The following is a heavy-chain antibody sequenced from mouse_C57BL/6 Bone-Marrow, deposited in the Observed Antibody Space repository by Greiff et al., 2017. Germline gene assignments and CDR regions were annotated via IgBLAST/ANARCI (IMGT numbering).Heavy chain of an antibody. V-gene: IGHV14-2*01. CDR2: IDPEDGET. CDR1: GFNIKDYY. D-gene: IGHD1-1*01. CDR3: ASFFYGSSPAWFAY. Sequence: EVKLVESGAELVKPGASVKLSCTASGFNIKDYYMHWVKQRTEQGLEWIGRIDPEDGETKYAPKFQGKATITADTSSNTAYLQLSRLTSEDTAVYYCASFFYGSSPAWFAYWGQGTLGTVSA. J-gene: IGHJ3*01.